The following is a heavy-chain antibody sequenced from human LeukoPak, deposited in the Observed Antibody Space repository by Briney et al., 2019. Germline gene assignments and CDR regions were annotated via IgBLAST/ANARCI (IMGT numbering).Heavy chain of an antibody. CDR1: GGSFSVYY. J-gene: IGHJ5*02. D-gene: IGHD4-23*01. CDR2: INHSGST. V-gene: IGHV4-34*01. Sequence: SETLSLTCAVYGGSFSVYYWSWIRQPPGKGLEWIGEINHSGSTNYNPSLKSRVTISVDTSKNQFSLKLSSVTAADTAVYYCARALRWYKEGFDPWGQGTLVTVSS. CDR3: ARALRWYKEGFDP.